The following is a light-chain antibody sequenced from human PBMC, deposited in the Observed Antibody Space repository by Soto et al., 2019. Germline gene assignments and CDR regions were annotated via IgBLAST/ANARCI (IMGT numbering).Light chain of an antibody. CDR1: QSVSSSY. J-gene: IGKJ2*01. Sequence: EIVLTQSPGTLSLSPGEGAILSCRASQSVSSSYLAWYQQKPGQAPRLLIYGASSRATGIPDRFSGSGSGTDFTLTISRLEPEDFAVYYCQQYGSSPHTFGQGTKLEIK. CDR2: GAS. V-gene: IGKV3-20*01. CDR3: QQYGSSPHT.